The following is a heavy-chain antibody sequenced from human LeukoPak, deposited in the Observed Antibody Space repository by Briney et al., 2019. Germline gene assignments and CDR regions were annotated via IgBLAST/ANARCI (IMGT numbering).Heavy chain of an antibody. Sequence: GGSLRLSCVGSGFSFSTYWMSWVRQAPGKGLEWVANIKEDGSEKYYVDSVKGRFTISRDNSKNTLYLQMNSLRAEDTAVYYCAKDRLVLMVYADYWGQGTLVTVSS. CDR1: GFSFSTYW. J-gene: IGHJ4*02. CDR3: AKDRLVLMVYADY. CDR2: IKEDGSEK. D-gene: IGHD2-8*01. V-gene: IGHV3-7*03.